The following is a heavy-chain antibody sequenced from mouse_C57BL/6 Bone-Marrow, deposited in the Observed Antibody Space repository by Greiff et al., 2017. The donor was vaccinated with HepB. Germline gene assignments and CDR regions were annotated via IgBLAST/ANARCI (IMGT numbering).Heavy chain of an antibody. Sequence: QVQLQQSGTELVKPGASVKLSCKASGYTFTSYWMHWVKQRPGQGLEWIGNINPSNGGTNYNEKFKSKATLTVDKSSSTAYMQLSSLTSEDSAVYYCAREGMITTDWYFDVWGTGTTVTVSS. J-gene: IGHJ1*03. CDR2: INPSNGGT. V-gene: IGHV1-53*01. CDR3: AREGMITTDWYFDV. D-gene: IGHD2-4*01. CDR1: GYTFTSYW.